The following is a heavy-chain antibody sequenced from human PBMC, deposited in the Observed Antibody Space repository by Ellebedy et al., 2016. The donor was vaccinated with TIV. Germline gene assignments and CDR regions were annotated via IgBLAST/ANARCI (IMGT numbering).Heavy chain of an antibody. Sequence: SETLSLTCTVSGGSFSSYYWSWIRQPPGKGLEWIGYIYYSGRTNYNPSLKSRVTISVDTSKNQFSLKLRSVTAADTAVYYCARNPPTYNWVDSWGQGTLVTVSS. V-gene: IGHV4-59*08. J-gene: IGHJ5*01. CDR1: GGSFSSYY. CDR2: IYYSGRT. CDR3: ARNPPTYNWVDS.